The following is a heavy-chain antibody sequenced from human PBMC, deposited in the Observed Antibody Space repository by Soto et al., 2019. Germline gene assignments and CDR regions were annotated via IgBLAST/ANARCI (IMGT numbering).Heavy chain of an antibody. CDR2: IRGDGGCT. J-gene: IGHJ3*02. CDR3: AKDLVLGPGYSSGWYFAFDI. CDR1: GFTFDDYA. Sequence: GGSLRLSCAASGFTFDDYAMHWVRQDPGKGLEWVSLIRGDGGCTYYADSVKGRFTISRDNSKNSLYLQMNSLRTEDSALYYCAKDLVLGPGYSSGWYFAFDIWGQGTMVTVSS. V-gene: IGHV3-43*02. D-gene: IGHD6-19*01.